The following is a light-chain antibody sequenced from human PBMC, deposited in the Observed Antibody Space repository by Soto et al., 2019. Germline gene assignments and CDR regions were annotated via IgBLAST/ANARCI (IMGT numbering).Light chain of an antibody. CDR3: SSYSPSSLL. V-gene: IGLV2-14*01. CDR2: EVS. J-gene: IGLJ3*02. CDR1: SNDVGGYGY. Sequence: QSVLTQPASVSGSPGETITISCTGTSNDVGGYGYVSWYRQYAGQAPTLMVSEVSYRPSGVSDRFSGSKSGTTAFLTISGLQTEDEGHYYCSSYSPSSLLFGGGTKVTVL.